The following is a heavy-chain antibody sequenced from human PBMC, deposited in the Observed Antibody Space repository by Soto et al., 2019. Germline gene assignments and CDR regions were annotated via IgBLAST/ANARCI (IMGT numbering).Heavy chain of an antibody. CDR1: GYTFTSYG. CDR3: ARAFVGNYDSSGYYYRPDY. D-gene: IGHD3-22*01. J-gene: IGHJ4*02. CDR2: ISAYNGNT. Sequence: QVQLLQSGAEVKKPGASVKVSCKASGYTFTSYGISWVRQAPGQGLEGMVWISAYNGNTNYAQKLQGRVTMTIDTSTNTAYMELRSLRSDDTAVYYCARAFVGNYDSSGYYYRPDYWGQGTLVTVSS. V-gene: IGHV1-18*04.